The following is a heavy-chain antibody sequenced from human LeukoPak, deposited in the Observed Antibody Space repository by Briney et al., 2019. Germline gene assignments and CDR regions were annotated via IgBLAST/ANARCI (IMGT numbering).Heavy chain of an antibody. D-gene: IGHD5-18*01. CDR3: ARIAGYNYGYNYFDS. J-gene: IGHJ4*02. Sequence: SETLSLTCTVSGDSISSYYWSWIRQPPGKGLELIGYIYYSGSTYYNPSLKSRVTISVDTSKNQFSLKLSSVTAADTAVYYCARIAGYNYGYNYFDSWGQGTLVTVSS. CDR2: IYYSGST. V-gene: IGHV4-59*01. CDR1: GDSISSYY.